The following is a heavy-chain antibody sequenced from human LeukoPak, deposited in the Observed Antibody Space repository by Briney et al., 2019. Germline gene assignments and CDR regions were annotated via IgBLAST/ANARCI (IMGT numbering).Heavy chain of an antibody. CDR3: AKAKYSGGWDAELDY. V-gene: IGHV3-23*01. CDR2: ISGSGGST. Sequence: PGGSLRLSCAASGFTFSSYAMSWVRQAPGKGLEWVSAISGSGGSTYHADSVKGRFTISRDNSKNTLYLQMNSLRAEDTAVYYCAKAKYSGGWDAELDYWGQGTLVTVSS. CDR1: GFTFSSYA. J-gene: IGHJ4*02. D-gene: IGHD6-19*01.